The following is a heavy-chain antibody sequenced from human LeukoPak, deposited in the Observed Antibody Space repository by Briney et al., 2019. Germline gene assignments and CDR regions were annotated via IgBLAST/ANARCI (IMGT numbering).Heavy chain of an antibody. CDR3: ARLGGSGDTFDI. CDR1: GGSISSSGYY. CDR2: IYSSGST. Sequence: PSEPLSLTCTVSGGSISSSGYYWAWIRQPPGKGLEWIGCIYSSGSTYYNPSLMSRVTISVDTSKSQFSLKLSSVTAADTAVYYCARLGGSGDTFDIWGQGTMVTVSS. V-gene: IGHV4-39*01. J-gene: IGHJ3*02. D-gene: IGHD3-10*01.